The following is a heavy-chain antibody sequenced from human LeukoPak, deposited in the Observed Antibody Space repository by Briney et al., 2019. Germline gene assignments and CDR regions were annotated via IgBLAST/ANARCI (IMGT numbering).Heavy chain of an antibody. D-gene: IGHD2-15*01. V-gene: IGHV3-74*01. Sequence: GGSLRLSCAASGFTFSSYWMHWVRQAPGKGLVWVSRINSDGSSTSYADSVKGRFTISRDNAKNTLFLQMNSLRAEDTAVYYCARDPPVVVAATTYYYYGMDVWGQGPRSPSP. CDR1: GFTFSSYW. CDR3: ARDPPVVVAATTYYYYGMDV. CDR2: INSDGSST. J-gene: IGHJ6*02.